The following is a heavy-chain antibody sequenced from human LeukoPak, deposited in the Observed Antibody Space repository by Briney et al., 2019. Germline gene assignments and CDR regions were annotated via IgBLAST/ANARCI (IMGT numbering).Heavy chain of an antibody. CDR1: GGSTSGSY. V-gene: IGHV4-59*01. J-gene: IGHJ6*02. CDR2: IHYTGST. CDR3: ARTGFGRDYYGMDV. Sequence: PSGTLSLTCSVSGGSTSGSYWSWVRQPPGKGLQWIGYIHYTGSTDYNPSLESRVTISIDTPKNQVSLRVTSVTAADTAVYFCARTGFGRDYYGMDVWGQGTTVTVSS. D-gene: IGHD3-16*01.